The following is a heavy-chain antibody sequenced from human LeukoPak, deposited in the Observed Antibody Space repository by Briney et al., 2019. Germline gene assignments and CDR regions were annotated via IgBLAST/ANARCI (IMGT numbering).Heavy chain of an antibody. D-gene: IGHD1-1*01. CDR1: GFSFSGYA. Sequence: GGSLRLSCAASGFSFSGYAMHWVRQAPGKGPEWVAVISSDGNAQYYADPVKGRFTISRDNSKNTLYLQMNSLRAEDSAEYYCAKSLLTTATGTGRAFDIWGQGTMVTVSA. V-gene: IGHV3-30*04. CDR3: AKSLLTTATGTGRAFDI. J-gene: IGHJ3*02. CDR2: ISSDGNAQ.